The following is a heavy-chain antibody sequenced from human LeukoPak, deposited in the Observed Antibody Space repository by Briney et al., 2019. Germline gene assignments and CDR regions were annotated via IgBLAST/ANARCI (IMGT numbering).Heavy chain of an antibody. V-gene: IGHV3-30*18. J-gene: IGHJ4*02. D-gene: IGHD3-22*01. CDR1: GFTFSSYG. CDR3: AKGEYYYDSSGYYGF. Sequence: PGTSLRLSCVASGFTFSSYGMHWVRQAPGKGLEWVAVISYDGSNKYYADSVKGRFTISRDNSKNTLYLQMNSLRAEDTAVYYCAKGEYYYDSSGYYGFWGQGTLVTVSS. CDR2: ISYDGSNK.